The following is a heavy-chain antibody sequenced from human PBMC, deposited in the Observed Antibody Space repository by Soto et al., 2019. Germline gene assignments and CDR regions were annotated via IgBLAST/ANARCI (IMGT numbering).Heavy chain of an antibody. J-gene: IGHJ1*01. D-gene: IGHD1-26*01. CDR2: MLHSGNT. V-gene: IGHV4-4*02. CDR1: GDSVIGNWW. CDR3: ARSRGTGTYPHDFQP. Sequence: SETLSLTCAVSGDSVIGNWWWGWVRQSPGKGVEWIADMLHSGNTNYSPSLESRVTLSVDKTKNQFSLQLSSVTAADTAVYYFARSRGTGTYPHDFQPWGQGTLVTVSS.